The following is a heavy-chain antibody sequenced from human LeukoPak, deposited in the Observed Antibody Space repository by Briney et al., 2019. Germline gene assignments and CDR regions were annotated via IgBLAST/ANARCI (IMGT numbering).Heavy chain of an antibody. CDR3: ARGVTPYYYMDV. Sequence: SVKVSCKASGGTFSSYAISWVQQAPGQGLEWMGGIIPIFGTANYAQKFQGRVTITTDESTSTAYMELSSLRSEDTAVYYCARGVTPYYYMDVWGKGTTVTVSS. CDR1: GGTFSSYA. V-gene: IGHV1-69*05. J-gene: IGHJ6*03. D-gene: IGHD4-23*01. CDR2: IIPIFGTA.